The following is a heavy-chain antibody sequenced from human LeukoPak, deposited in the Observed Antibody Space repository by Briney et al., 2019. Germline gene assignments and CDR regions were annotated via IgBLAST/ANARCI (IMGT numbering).Heavy chain of an antibody. CDR3: ARNMRSTYYCDF. D-gene: IGHD2/OR15-2a*01. CDR2: IWYDGSKQ. CDR1: GFTFSSYG. Sequence: GRSLRLSCVVSGFTFSSYGMHWVRQAPGKGLEGVAVIWYDGSKQFYADSVKGRFTISRDSSNNMLYLQMNSLRVEDSAVYYCARNMRSTYYCDFWGQGTLVSVSS. J-gene: IGHJ4*02. V-gene: IGHV3-33*01.